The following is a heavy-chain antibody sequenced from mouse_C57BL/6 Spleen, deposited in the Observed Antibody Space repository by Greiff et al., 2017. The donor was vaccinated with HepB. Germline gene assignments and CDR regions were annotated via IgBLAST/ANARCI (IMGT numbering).Heavy chain of an antibody. D-gene: IGHD2-2*01. CDR3: ARKAGYYFDY. V-gene: IGHV1-82*01. CDR2: IYPGDGDT. Sequence: QVQLKQSGPELVKPGASVKISCKASGYAFSSSWMNWVKQRPGKGLEWIGRIYPGDGDTNYNGKFKGKATLTADKSSSTAYMQLSSLTSEDSAVYFCARKAGYYFDYWGQGTTLTVSS. CDR1: GYAFSSSW. J-gene: IGHJ2*01.